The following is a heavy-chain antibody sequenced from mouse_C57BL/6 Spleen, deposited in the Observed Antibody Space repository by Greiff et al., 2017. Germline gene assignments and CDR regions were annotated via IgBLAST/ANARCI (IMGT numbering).Heavy chain of an antibody. Sequence: EVKLQESGPGLVKPSQSLSLTCSVTGYSITSGYYWNWIRQFPGNKLEWMGYISYDGSNNYNPSLKNRISITRDTSKNQFFLKLNSVTTEDTATYYCARDYYYGSSPLAMDYWGQGTSVTVSS. CDR2: ISYDGSN. CDR1: GYSITSGYY. CDR3: ARDYYYGSSPLAMDY. D-gene: IGHD1-1*01. J-gene: IGHJ4*01. V-gene: IGHV3-6*01.